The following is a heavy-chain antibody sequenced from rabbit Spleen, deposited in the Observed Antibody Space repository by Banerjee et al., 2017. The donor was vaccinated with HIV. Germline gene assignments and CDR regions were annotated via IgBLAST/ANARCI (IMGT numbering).Heavy chain of an antibody. V-gene: IGHV1S40*01. CDR3: ARDLTGVIGWNFGW. D-gene: IGHD4-1*01. CDR2: IYTGNGKN. CDR1: GVSFSSNYY. Sequence: QSLEESGGDLVKPGASLTLTCTASGVSFSSNYYMCWVRQAPGKGLEWIGFIYTGNGKNYYASWAKGRFTISKTSSTTVTLQMTSLTVADTATYFCARDLTGVIGWNFGWWGQGTLVTVS. J-gene: IGHJ3*01.